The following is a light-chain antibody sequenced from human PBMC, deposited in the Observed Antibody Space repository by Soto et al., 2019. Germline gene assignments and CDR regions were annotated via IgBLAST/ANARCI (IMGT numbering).Light chain of an antibody. CDR2: DAS. V-gene: IGKV1-5*01. J-gene: IGKJ1*01. Sequence: DIQMTKSPSTLSASVGDRVTITCRAIQTISNWLAWYQVKPGKAPKLLMHDASSLESGVPSRFSGSASGTEFTLTISSLQPDDFATYFCQQYSTYSWTFCQGTKVDI. CDR1: QTISNW. CDR3: QQYSTYSWT.